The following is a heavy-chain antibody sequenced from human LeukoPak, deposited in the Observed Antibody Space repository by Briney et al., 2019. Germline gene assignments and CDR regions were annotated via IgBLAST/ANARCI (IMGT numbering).Heavy chain of an antibody. Sequence: PSQTLSLTCTVSGGSISSGGYYWSWIRQHPGKGLEWIGYIYYSGSTYYNPSLKSRVTISVDTSKNQFSLKLSSVTAADTAVYYCARDIVGATWGYYFDCWGQGTLVTVSS. CDR3: ARDIVGATWGYYFDC. J-gene: IGHJ4*02. V-gene: IGHV4-31*03. CDR2: IYYSGST. D-gene: IGHD1-26*01. CDR1: GGSISSGGYY.